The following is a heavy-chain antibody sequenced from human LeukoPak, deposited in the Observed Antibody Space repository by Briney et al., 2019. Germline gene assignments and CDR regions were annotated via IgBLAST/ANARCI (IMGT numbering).Heavy chain of an antibody. Sequence: GGSLRLSCVASGFTFTSYSMTWVRQTPGKGLEWVSGISGSGGRTLYADSVKGRFSISRDNSKNTLTLQMNSLRAEDTAIYYCAKGGSGRYRYSFDYWGQGILVTVSS. CDR3: AKGGSGRYRYSFDY. CDR1: GFTFTSYS. D-gene: IGHD6-19*01. V-gene: IGHV3-23*01. J-gene: IGHJ4*02. CDR2: ISGSGGRT.